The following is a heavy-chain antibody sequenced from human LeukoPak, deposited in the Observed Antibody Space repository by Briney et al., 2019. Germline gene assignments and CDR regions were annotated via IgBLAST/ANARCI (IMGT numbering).Heavy chain of an antibody. V-gene: IGHV4-4*07. CDR3: ARGLQDIVVVPAARTKNYYYYYYMDV. Sequence: SETLSLTCTVSGGSISSYYWSWIRQPAGKGLEWIGRIYTSGSTNYNPSLKSRVTISVDTSKNQFSLKLSSVTAADTAVYYCARGLQDIVVVPAARTKNYYYYYYMDVWGKGTTVTVSS. CDR2: IYTSGST. D-gene: IGHD2-2*01. J-gene: IGHJ6*03. CDR1: GGSISSYY.